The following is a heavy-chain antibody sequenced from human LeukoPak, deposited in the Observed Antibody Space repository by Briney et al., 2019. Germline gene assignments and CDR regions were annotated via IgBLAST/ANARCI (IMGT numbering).Heavy chain of an antibody. Sequence: SQTLSLTCTVSGGSISSGGYYWSWIRQHPGKGLEWIGYIYYSGSTYYNPSLKSRVTISVDTSKNQFSLKLSSVTAADTAVYYCARSYDSSVYYGFDYWGQGTLVTVSS. CDR1: GGSISSGGYY. CDR2: IYYSGST. CDR3: ARSYDSSVYYGFDY. D-gene: IGHD3-22*01. V-gene: IGHV4-31*03. J-gene: IGHJ4*02.